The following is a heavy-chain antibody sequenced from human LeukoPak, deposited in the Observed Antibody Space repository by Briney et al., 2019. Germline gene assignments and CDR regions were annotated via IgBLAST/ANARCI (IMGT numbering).Heavy chain of an antibody. CDR3: ARAGGIVVVPAARPLDY. V-gene: IGHV1-3*01. D-gene: IGHD2-2*01. Sequence: GASVKVSCKTSGYTFTSYGMHWVRQAPGQRLEWMGWINAGNGNTKYSQKFQGRVTITRDTSASTAYMELSSLRSEDTAVYYCARAGGIVVVPAARPLDYWGQGTLVTVSS. CDR2: INAGNGNT. J-gene: IGHJ4*02. CDR1: GYTFTSYG.